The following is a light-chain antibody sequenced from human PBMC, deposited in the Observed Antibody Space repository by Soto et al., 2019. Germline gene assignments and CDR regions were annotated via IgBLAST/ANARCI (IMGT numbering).Light chain of an antibody. V-gene: IGLV2-14*01. CDR3: SSYTTSSTLV. CDR2: EVR. J-gene: IGLJ3*02. Sequence: QPASVSGSPGQSITISCTGTNSDVGGYNLVSWYQQRPGEAPKLIISEVRNRPSGISYRFTGSKSGNTASLTISGLQAEDEADYYCSSYTTSSTLVFGGGTKLTVL. CDR1: NSDVGGYNL.